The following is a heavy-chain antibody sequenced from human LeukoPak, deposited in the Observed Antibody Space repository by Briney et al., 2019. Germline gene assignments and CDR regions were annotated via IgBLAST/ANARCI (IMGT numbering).Heavy chain of an antibody. CDR1: EFTINDYW. V-gene: IGHV3-7*01. J-gene: IGHJ4*02. CDR2: IKHDGSET. D-gene: IGHD3-3*01. Sequence: GGSLRLSCAASEFTINDYWMSWVRQDPGKGLECVAIIKHDGSETIYGDSVKGRFSISRDNAKSLLYLQMNSLRAEDTAVYYCARDYDFWSGLDYWGQGTLVTVSS. CDR3: ARDYDFWSGLDY.